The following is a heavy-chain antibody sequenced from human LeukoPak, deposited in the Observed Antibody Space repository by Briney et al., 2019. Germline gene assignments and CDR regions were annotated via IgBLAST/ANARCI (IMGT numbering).Heavy chain of an antibody. Sequence: SETLSLTCTVSGCSISSSNYYWGWIRQPPGKGLEWIGIIYYSGSTYYNPSLKSRGTISLDTSKNQFSLKLSSVTAADTAVYYCARPTIRYCSGGACSNAGSDYWGQGTLVTVSS. V-gene: IGHV4-39*07. CDR2: IYYSGST. CDR1: GCSISSSNYY. CDR3: ARPTIRYCSGGACSNAGSDY. J-gene: IGHJ4*02. D-gene: IGHD2-15*01.